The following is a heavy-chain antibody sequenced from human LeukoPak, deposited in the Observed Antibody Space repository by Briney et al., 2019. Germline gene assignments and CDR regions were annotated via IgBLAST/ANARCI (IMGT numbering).Heavy chain of an antibody. J-gene: IGHJ4*02. CDR2: ISAYNGNT. V-gene: IGHV1-18*01. CDR1: GYTFTSYG. Sequence: EASVKVSCKASGYTFTSYGISWVRQAPGQGLEGMGWISAYNGNTNYAQKLQGRVTMTTDTSTSTAYMELRSLRSDDTAVYYCAREDEGATSDYWGQGTLVTVSS. D-gene: IGHD1-26*01. CDR3: AREDEGATSDY.